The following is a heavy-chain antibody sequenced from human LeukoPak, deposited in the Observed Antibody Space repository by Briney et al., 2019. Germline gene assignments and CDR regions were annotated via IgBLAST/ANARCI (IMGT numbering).Heavy chain of an antibody. CDR3: ASGGHGYNNY. J-gene: IGHJ4*02. CDR1: GGSFSGYY. CDR2: INHSGST. D-gene: IGHD5-24*01. V-gene: IGHV4-34*01. Sequence: PSETLSLTCAVYGGSFSGYYWSWIRQPPGKGLEWIGEINHSGSTNYNPSLKSRVTISVDTSKNQFSLKLSSVTAADTAVYYCASGGHGYNNYWGQGTLVTVSS.